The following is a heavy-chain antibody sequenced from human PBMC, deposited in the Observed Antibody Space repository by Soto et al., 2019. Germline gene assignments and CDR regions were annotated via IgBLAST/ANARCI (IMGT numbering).Heavy chain of an antibody. J-gene: IGHJ3*02. D-gene: IGHD2-21*02. CDR1: GGPLSSFY. CDR2: IYYTGST. V-gene: IGHV4-59*01. Sequence: PSETLSLTCNSSGGPLSSFYYSWIRQAPGKGLEWIGYIYYTGSTNYNPSLKSRVTMSVDTSKNQFSLKLTSVTAADTAVYFCAVTRGGAHPHDIWGQGKMVTVSS. CDR3: AVTRGGAHPHDI.